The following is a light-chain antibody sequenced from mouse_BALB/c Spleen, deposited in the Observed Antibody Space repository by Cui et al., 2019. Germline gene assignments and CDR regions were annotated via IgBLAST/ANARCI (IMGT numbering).Light chain of an antibody. CDR3: HQYHRSPFT. J-gene: IGKJ4*01. V-gene: IGKV4-74*01. CDR1: SSVSSSH. CDR2: STS. Sequence: QIVLTQSPAIMSASLGERVTMTCTASSSVSSSHLHWYQQKPGSSPKLWIYSTSNLASGVPTRFSGSGSGTSYSLTISSMEAEDAATYYCHQYHRSPFTFGSGTKLEIK.